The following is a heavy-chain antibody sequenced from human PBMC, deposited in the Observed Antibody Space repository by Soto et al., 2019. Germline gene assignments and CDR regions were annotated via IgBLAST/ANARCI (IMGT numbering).Heavy chain of an antibody. V-gene: IGHV1-2*04. CDR1: GYTFTGYY. CDR2: INPNSGGT. CDR3: ASSHILTGYYNWDYYYGMDV. Sequence: GASVKVPCKASGYTFTGYYMHWVRQAPGQGLEWMGWINPNSGGTNYAQKFQGWVTMTRDTSISTAYMELSRLRSDDTAVYYCASSHILTGYYNWDYYYGMDVWGQGTTVTVSS. J-gene: IGHJ6*02. D-gene: IGHD3-9*01.